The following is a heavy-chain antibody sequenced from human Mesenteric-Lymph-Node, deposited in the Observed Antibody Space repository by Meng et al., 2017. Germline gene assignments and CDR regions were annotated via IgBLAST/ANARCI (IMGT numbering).Heavy chain of an antibody. Sequence: EAASGLRRPSNTLALSCAFPGAPIPSGVDSWSGIRPPPGEVLEWICYFYHGVNIYYTPSLRSRVTISVDKSRNQFSLKLTSVSAADTAVYYCVRDTRRVGGWFDPWGQGTLVTVSS. CDR1: GAPIPSGVDS. D-gene: IGHD1-26*01. CDR2: FYHGVNI. V-gene: IGHV4-30-2*01. J-gene: IGHJ5*02. CDR3: VRDTRRVGGWFDP.